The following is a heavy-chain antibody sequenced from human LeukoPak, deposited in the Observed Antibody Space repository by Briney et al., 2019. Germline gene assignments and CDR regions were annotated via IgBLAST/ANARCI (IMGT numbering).Heavy chain of an antibody. CDR3: ERGNRPYGEHEAFDI. CDR1: DESFSGYY. J-gene: IGHJ3*02. D-gene: IGHD3-10*01. CDR2: IDHSGST. Sequence: SETLSLTCAVYDESFSGYYCSWIRQPPRKGLEWIGEIDHSGSTNYNPSLQSRVTISVDTSKNQFSLKVSSVSAADTAVYYCERGNRPYGEHEAFDIWGHGTTVTVSP. V-gene: IGHV4-34*01.